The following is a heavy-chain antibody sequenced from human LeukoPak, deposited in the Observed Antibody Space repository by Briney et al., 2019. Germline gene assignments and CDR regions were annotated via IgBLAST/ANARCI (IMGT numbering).Heavy chain of an antibody. CDR2: ISGNGGTT. CDR3: AKDRGIAAANDY. J-gene: IGHJ4*02. V-gene: IGHV3-23*01. D-gene: IGHD6-13*01. CDR1: GFTFRSYA. Sequence: GGSLRLSCAASGFTFRSYAMSWVRQAPGKGLEWVSSISGNGGTTNYADSVRGRFAISRDNFRNTLSLQMNSLRVEDTATYYCAKDRGIAAANDYRGQGVQVTVSS.